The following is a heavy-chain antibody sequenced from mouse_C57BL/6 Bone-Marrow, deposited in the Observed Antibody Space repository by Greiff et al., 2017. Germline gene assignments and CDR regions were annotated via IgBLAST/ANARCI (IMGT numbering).Heavy chain of an antibody. D-gene: IGHD2-3*01. J-gene: IGHJ2*01. CDR2: IDPEDGDT. CDR1: GFNIKDYY. Sequence: VQLQQSGAELVRPGASVKLSCTASGFNIKDYYMHWVKQRPEQGLEWIGRIDPEDGDTEYAPKFQGKATMTADTSSNTAYLQLSSLTSEDTAVYYCARWGSQVYFDYWGQGTTLTVSS. CDR3: ARWGSQVYFDY. V-gene: IGHV14-1*01.